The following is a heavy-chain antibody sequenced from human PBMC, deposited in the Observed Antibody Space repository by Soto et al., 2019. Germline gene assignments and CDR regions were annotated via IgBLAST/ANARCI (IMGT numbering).Heavy chain of an antibody. D-gene: IGHD3-22*01. CDR2: IRSKAYGGTT. CDR1: GFAFGDYG. J-gene: IGHJ4*02. CDR3: TRVYYDRSGYLTNFDY. V-gene: IGHV3-49*04. Sequence: AGGSLRLSCTASGFAFGDYGMSWVRQAPGKGLEWVGFIRSKAYGGTTEYAASVKGRISISRDDSTSIAYLQMNSLKTEDTAVYYCTRVYYDRSGYLTNFDYWGQGTLVTVSS.